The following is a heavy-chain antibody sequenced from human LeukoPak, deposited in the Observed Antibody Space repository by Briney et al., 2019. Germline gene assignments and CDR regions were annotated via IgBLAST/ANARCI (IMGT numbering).Heavy chain of an antibody. Sequence: GGSLRLSCAASGFTFSSYAMHWVRQAPGKGLEWVAVISYDGSNKYYADSVKGRFTISRDNSKNTLYLQMNSLRAEDTAVYYCARGPWYWGQGTLVTVSS. CDR3: ARGPWY. CDR2: ISYDGSNK. J-gene: IGHJ4*02. V-gene: IGHV3-30-3*01. CDR1: GFTFSSYA.